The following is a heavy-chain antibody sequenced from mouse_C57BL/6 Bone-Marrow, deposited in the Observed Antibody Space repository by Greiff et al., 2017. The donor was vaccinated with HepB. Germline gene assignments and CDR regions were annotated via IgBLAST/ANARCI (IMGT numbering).Heavy chain of an antibody. J-gene: IGHJ2*01. CDR3: AREKLDY. CDR1: GFTFSSYG. CDR2: ISSGGSYT. V-gene: IGHV5-6*01. Sequence: EVQGVESGGDLVKPGGSPKLSCAASGFTFSSYGMSWVRQTPDKRLEWVATISSGGSYTYYPDSVKGRFTISRDNAKNTLYLQMSSLKSEDTAMYYCAREKLDYWGQGTTLTVSS.